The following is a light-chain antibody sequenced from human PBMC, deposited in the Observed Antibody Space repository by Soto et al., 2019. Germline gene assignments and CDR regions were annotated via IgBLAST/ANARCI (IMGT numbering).Light chain of an antibody. CDR2: DAS. CDR1: QSISSY. CDR3: QQRYNWSLT. V-gene: IGKV3-11*01. Sequence: EIVLTQSRATLSLSPGERATLSCRASQSISSYLAWYQQKPGQAPRLLIYDASNRATGIPARFSGSGSGTDFTLTISSLEPEDFAVYYCQQRYNWSLTFGGGTKVEIK. J-gene: IGKJ4*01.